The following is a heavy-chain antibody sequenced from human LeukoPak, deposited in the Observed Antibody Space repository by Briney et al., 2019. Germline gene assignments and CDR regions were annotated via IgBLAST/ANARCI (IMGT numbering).Heavy chain of an antibody. D-gene: IGHD3-22*01. CDR1: GGSISSRSYY. CDR2: VYYSGST. V-gene: IGHV4-39*01. CDR3: ARSGSSSGYLFDY. Sequence: SETLSLTCTVSGGSISSRSYYWGWLRQPPGKGLEWIGSVYYSGSTYYNPSLKSRVTISVDTSKNQFSLKLSSVTAADTAVYYCARSGSSSGYLFDYWGQGTLVTVSS. J-gene: IGHJ4*02.